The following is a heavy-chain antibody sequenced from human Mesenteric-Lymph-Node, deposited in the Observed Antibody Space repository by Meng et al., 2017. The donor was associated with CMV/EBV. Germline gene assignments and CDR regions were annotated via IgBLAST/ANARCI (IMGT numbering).Heavy chain of an antibody. V-gene: IGHV3-23*01. CDR1: GFTFSNYA. D-gene: IGHD3-3*01. CDR3: AKDLGGYYDFWSGYAFDI. Sequence: GGSLRLSCAASGFTFSNYAMNWVRQAPGKGLEWVSSISGSGGSTYYADSVKGRFTISRDNSKNTLYLQMNSLRAEDTAVYYCAKDLGGYYDFWSGYAFDIWGQGTMVTVSS. CDR2: ISGSGGST. J-gene: IGHJ3*02.